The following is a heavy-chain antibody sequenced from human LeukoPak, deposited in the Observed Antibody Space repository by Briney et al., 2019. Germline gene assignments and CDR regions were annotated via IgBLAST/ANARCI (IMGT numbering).Heavy chain of an antibody. CDR2: INPSGGST. Sequence: GASVKVSCKASGYTFTSYYMHWVRQAPGQGLEWMGGINPSGGSTSYAQKFQGRLTMTRDTSTSTVYMELSSLRSEDTAVYYCARGPPICSGGSCERLLYYYYGMDVWGQGTTVTVSS. J-gene: IGHJ6*02. V-gene: IGHV1-46*01. D-gene: IGHD2-15*01. CDR3: ARGPPICSGGSCERLLYYYYGMDV. CDR1: GYTFTSYY.